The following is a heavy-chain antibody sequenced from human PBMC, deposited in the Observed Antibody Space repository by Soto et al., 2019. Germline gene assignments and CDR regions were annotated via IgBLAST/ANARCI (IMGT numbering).Heavy chain of an antibody. J-gene: IGHJ3*02. CDR1: GFTFSSYG. Sequence: GGSLRLSCAASGFTFSSYGMHWVRQAPGKGLEWVAVISYDGSNKYYADSVKGRFTISRDNSKNTLYLQMNNLRAEDTAVYYCAKDPYSSGLVIAFDIWGQGTMVTVSS. V-gene: IGHV3-30*18. CDR3: AKDPYSSGLVIAFDI. D-gene: IGHD6-19*01. CDR2: ISYDGSNK.